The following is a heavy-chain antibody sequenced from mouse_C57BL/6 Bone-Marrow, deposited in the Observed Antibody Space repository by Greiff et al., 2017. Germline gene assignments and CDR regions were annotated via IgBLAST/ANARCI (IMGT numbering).Heavy chain of an antibody. V-gene: IGHV5-9-1*02. CDR1: GFTFSSYA. J-gene: IGHJ3*01. Sequence: EVQRVESGEGLVKPGGSLKLSCAASGFTFSSYAMSWVRQTPEKRLEWVAYISSGGDYIYYADTVKGRFTISRDNARTTLYLQMSSLKSEDTAMYYCTRGRGYDYDAAWFAYWGQGTLVTVSA. CDR3: TRGRGYDYDAAWFAY. D-gene: IGHD2-4*01. CDR2: ISSGGDYI.